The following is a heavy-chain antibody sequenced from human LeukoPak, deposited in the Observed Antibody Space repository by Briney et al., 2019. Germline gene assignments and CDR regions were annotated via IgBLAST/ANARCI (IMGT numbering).Heavy chain of an antibody. D-gene: IGHD3-10*01. Sequence: GGSLRLSCAASGFTFSSYAMSWVRQAPGKGLEWVSAISGSGGSTYYADSVKGRFTISRDNSKNMMYLQLNSLRAEDAAIYYCARLLPAPLYYMDVWGKGTPVTVSS. CDR2: ISGSGGST. V-gene: IGHV3-23*01. CDR1: GFTFSSYA. J-gene: IGHJ6*03. CDR3: ARLLPAPLYYMDV.